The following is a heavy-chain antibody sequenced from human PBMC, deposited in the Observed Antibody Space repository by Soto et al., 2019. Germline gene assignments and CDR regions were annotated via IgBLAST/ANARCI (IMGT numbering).Heavy chain of an antibody. J-gene: IGHJ4*02. Sequence: ASVKVSCKASGYTFTSYGISWVRQAPGQGLERMGWISAYNGNTNYAQKLQGRVTMTTDTSTSTAYMELRSLRSDDTAVYYCARVRYYYDSSGYRRGPDYWGQGTLVTVSS. V-gene: IGHV1-18*04. CDR2: ISAYNGNT. CDR3: ARVRYYYDSSGYRRGPDY. CDR1: GYTFTSYG. D-gene: IGHD3-22*01.